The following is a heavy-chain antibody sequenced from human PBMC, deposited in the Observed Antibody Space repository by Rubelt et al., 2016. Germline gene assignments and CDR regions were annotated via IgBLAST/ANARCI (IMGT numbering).Heavy chain of an antibody. V-gene: IGHV5-51*01. CDR2: IYPGDSDT. D-gene: IGHD6-19*01. CDR3: ARHVKVAGTRWFDP. Sequence: EPGESLKISCKGSGYSFTSYWIGWVRQMPGKGQEWMGIIYPGDSDTRYSPSFQGQVTISADKSISTAYLQWSSLKASDTAMYYCARHVKVAGTRWFDPWGQGTLVTVSS. CDR1: GYSFTSYW. J-gene: IGHJ5*02.